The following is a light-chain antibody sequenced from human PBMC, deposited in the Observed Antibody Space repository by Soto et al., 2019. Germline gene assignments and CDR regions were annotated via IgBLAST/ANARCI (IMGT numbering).Light chain of an antibody. J-gene: IGKJ5*01. CDR3: QQCSDWPLFT. CDR1: QSVSSY. CDR2: GES. V-gene: IGKV3-15*01. Sequence: EIVMTQSPATLSVSPGETVTLSCRASQSVSSYLAWYQHKPGQPPRLLIYGESTRANGIPARFSGSGSGTDFALTISSLQSEDFAVYFWQQCSDWPLFTFGQGTRLEIK.